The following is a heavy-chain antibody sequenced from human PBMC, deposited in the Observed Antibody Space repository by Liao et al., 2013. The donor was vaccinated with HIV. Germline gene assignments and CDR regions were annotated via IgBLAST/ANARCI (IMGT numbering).Heavy chain of an antibody. CDR3: ARLVNRLLFDY. CDR2: ISATGGT. CDR1: GGSISSGSYY. D-gene: IGHD3-10*01. Sequence: QVQLQESGPGLVKPSQTLSLTCTVSGGSISSGSYYWSWIRQPAGKGLEWIGRISATGGTIYSPSLRGRVTMSMDTSKSQFSLRLTSVTVADTALYFCARLVNRLLFDYWGHGILVTVSS. V-gene: IGHV4-61*02. J-gene: IGHJ4*01.